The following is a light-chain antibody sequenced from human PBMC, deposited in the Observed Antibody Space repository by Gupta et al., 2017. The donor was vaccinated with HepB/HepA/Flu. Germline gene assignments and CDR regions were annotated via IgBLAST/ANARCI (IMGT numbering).Light chain of an antibody. CDR3: QQGYRTPLT. Sequence: DIQMTQSPSSLSASVGDRVTITCRASQSISTYLNWYQQKPGRAPKLLIYGASSFQSGVPSRFSGSGSGTDFTLTISSLQPEDFATYCCQQGYRTPLTFGGGTKVEI. CDR1: QSISTY. V-gene: IGKV1-39*01. CDR2: GAS. J-gene: IGKJ4*01.